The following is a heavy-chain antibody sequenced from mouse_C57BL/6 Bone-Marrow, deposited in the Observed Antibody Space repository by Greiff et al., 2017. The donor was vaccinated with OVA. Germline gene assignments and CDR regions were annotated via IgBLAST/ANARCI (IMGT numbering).Heavy chain of an antibody. CDR2: INPNNGGT. D-gene: IGHD1-2*01. J-gene: IGHJ3*01. CDR1: GYTFTDYN. V-gene: IGHV1-18*01. CDR3: ASRMTYGPAWFAY. Sequence: EVQLQESGPELVKPGTSVKIPCKASGYTFTDYNMDWVKQSPGKSLEWIGDINPNNGGTIYNQKFKGKATLTVDKSSSTAYMELRSLTSEDTAVYYCASRMTYGPAWFAYWGQGTLVTVSA.